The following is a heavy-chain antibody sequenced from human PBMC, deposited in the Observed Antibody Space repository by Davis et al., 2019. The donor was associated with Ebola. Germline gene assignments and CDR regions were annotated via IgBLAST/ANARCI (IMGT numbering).Heavy chain of an antibody. V-gene: IGHV3-11*06. CDR3: AMGPKRVVTARDYYYGMDV. CDR1: GFTFSNYY. J-gene: IGHJ6*02. CDR2: ISSSSSYT. Sequence: GESLKISCAASGFTFSNYYMSWIRPASGKGLEWVPYISSSSSYTNYADSVKGRFTISRDNAKNSLYRQMNSLRAEATAVYYWAMGPKRVVTARDYYYGMDVLGQGTTVTVSS. D-gene: IGHD3-3*01.